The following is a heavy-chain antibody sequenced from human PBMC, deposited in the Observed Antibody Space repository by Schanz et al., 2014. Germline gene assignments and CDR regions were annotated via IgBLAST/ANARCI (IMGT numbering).Heavy chain of an antibody. J-gene: IGHJ4*02. CDR1: GFSFSTYG. CDR3: AKDHPSSGWPAFDV. V-gene: IGHV3-23*01. D-gene: IGHD6-19*01. CDR2: ITRQGTT. Sequence: EVQLLESGGGLVQPGGSLRLSCAASGFSFSTYGMTWVRQAPGKGLEWVSGITRQGTTYYADFVKGRFSISRDLSSNTLYLQMNSLRADDSAIYYCAKDHPSSGWPAFDVWGQGTQVTVSS.